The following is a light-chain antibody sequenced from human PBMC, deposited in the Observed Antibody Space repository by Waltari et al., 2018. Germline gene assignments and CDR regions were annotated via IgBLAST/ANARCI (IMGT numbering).Light chain of an antibody. CDR3: QQYNNWPFT. J-gene: IGKJ4*01. CDR1: QSVSSN. V-gene: IGKV3-15*01. Sequence: EIVMTQSPATLSVSPGERATLPCRASQSVSSNLARYQQKPGQAPRLLIYGASTRATGIPARFSGSGSGTEFTLTISSLQSEDFAVYYCQQYNNWPFTFGGGTKVEIK. CDR2: GAS.